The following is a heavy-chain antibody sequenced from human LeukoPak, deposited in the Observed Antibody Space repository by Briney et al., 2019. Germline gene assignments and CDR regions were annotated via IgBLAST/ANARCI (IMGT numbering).Heavy chain of an antibody. D-gene: IGHD2-2*01. Sequence: SQTLSLTCAVSGGSISSGGYSWSWIRQPPGKGLEWIGYIYHSGSTYYNPSLKSRVTISVDRSKNQFSLKLSSVTAADTAVYYCAREKGGYCSSTSCYQFDPWGQGTLVTVSS. CDR2: IYHSGST. V-gene: IGHV4-30-2*01. CDR1: GGSISSGGYS. CDR3: AREKGGYCSSTSCYQFDP. J-gene: IGHJ5*02.